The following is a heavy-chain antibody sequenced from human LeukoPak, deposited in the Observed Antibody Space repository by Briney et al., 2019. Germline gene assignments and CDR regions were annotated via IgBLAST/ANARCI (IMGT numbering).Heavy chain of an antibody. V-gene: IGHV3-23*01. J-gene: IGHJ4*02. D-gene: IGHD2/OR15-2a*01. Sequence: GGSLRLSCAVSGFTFSNYGMNWVRQAPGKGLEWVSEISGSGDNTYYADSVKGRFTISRDNSKNTLYLQMNSLRAGDTAVYFCAKDLSPGHYWGQGILVTVSS. CDR1: GFTFSNYG. CDR2: ISGSGDNT. CDR3: AKDLSPGHY.